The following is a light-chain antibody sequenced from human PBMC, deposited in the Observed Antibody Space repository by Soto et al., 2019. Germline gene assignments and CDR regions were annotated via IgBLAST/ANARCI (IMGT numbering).Light chain of an antibody. Sequence: EIVMTQSPATLSVSPGERATLSCRASQSVSSNLAWYQQKPGQAPRLLIYDASTRATGIPAGFSGSGSGTEFTLTISSLQSEDFAVYYCQQYNNWPIFTFGPGTKVDIK. CDR1: QSVSSN. CDR2: DAS. CDR3: QQYNNWPIFT. J-gene: IGKJ3*01. V-gene: IGKV3-15*01.